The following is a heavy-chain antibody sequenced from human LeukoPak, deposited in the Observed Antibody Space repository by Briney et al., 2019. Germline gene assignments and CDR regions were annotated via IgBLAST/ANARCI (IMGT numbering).Heavy chain of an antibody. J-gene: IGHJ4*02. V-gene: IGHV4-34*01. CDR3: ARDQGYTYWQTQYFDY. Sequence: SETLSLTCGVSGVSFTTYYWSWIRQSPEKGLEWIGEVNHSGYTNYNPSLKSRVTMTVDTSKNQFSLNLNSVTASDTAVYYCARDQGYTYWQTQYFDYWGQGMLVTVSS. CDR1: GVSFTTYY. CDR2: VNHSGYT. D-gene: IGHD1-1*01.